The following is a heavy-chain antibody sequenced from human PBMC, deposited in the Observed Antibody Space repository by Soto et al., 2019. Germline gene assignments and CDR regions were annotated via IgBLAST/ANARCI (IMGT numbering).Heavy chain of an antibody. V-gene: IGHV4-39*01. D-gene: IGHD1-26*01. CDR1: GVSISGSRYY. CDR2: IYYSGST. J-gene: IGHJ6*02. CDR3: ARGGIPPSGYGIAYAMDV. Sequence: SETLSLTCTVSGVSISGSRYYWGWIRQPPGRGLEWIGNIYYSGSTYYTPALKGRVTLSVDTSKNQFSLNLNSVTAADTAVYYCARGGIPPSGYGIAYAMDVWGQGTTVTVS.